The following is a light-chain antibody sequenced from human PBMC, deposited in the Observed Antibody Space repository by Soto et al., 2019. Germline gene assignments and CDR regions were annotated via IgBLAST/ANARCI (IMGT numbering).Light chain of an antibody. J-gene: IGLJ1*01. CDR1: SSDVGSYNT. CDR3: SSFTSSTAYV. V-gene: IGLV2-14*03. Sequence: QSVLTQPPSVSAAPGQKVTISCSGSSSDVGSYNTVSWYQQYPGKAPKLMIHDVNNRPSGISDRFSGSKSGNTASLTISGLQAEDEADYYCSSFTSSTAYVFGTGTKLTVL. CDR2: DVN.